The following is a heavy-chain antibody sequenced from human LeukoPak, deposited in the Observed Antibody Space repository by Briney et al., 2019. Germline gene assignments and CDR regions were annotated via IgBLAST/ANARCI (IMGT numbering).Heavy chain of an antibody. D-gene: IGHD6-19*01. CDR2: IYYTGST. Sequence: SETLSLTCTVPGGSISNYWWNWIRQSPGKGLEWIAYIYYTGSTNYNPSLKSRVTISVDTSKNRFSLRLSSLTAADTAVYFCAGSGWSFDAFDFWGQGTMVTVSS. V-gene: IGHV4-59*08. CDR3: AGSGWSFDAFDF. CDR1: GGSISNYW. J-gene: IGHJ3*01.